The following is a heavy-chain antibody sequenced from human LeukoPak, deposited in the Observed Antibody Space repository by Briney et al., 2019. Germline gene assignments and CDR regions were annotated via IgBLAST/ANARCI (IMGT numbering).Heavy chain of an antibody. CDR1: GFTFSTYG. J-gene: IGHJ3*02. Sequence: GRSLRLSCAASGFTFSTYGIHWVRQAPGKGLEWVAVIWYDGSNKYYADSVKGRFTISRDNSKNTLYLQMNSLRAEDTAVYYCARDAGYYDYVWGSYRPDAFDIWGQGTMVTVSS. CDR2: IWYDGSNK. V-gene: IGHV3-33*08. D-gene: IGHD3-16*02. CDR3: ARDAGYYDYVWGSYRPDAFDI.